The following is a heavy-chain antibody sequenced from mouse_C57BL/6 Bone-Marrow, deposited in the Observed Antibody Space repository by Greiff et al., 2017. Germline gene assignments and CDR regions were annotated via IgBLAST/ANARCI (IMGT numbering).Heavy chain of an antibody. CDR2: ISSGGDYI. CDR3: TRDRASYYYDGVWWYFDV. Sequence: EVMLVESGEGLVKPGGSLKLSCAASGFTFSSYAMSWVRQTPEKRLEWVAYISSGGDYIYYADTVKGRFTISRDNARNTLYLQMSSLKSEDTAMYYCTRDRASYYYDGVWWYFDVWGTGTTVTVSS. V-gene: IGHV5-9-1*02. CDR1: GFTFSSYA. D-gene: IGHD1-1*01. J-gene: IGHJ1*03.